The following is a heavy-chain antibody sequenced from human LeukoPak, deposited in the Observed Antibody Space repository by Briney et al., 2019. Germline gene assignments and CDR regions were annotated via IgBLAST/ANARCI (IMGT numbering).Heavy chain of an antibody. D-gene: IGHD6-19*01. V-gene: IGHV3-7*01. CDR2: IKQDGSDK. CDR3: ARYGEWVAGPNYYMDV. CDR1: GFTFSSYW. Sequence: GGSLRLSCAASGFTFSSYWMSWVRQAPGKGLEWVANIKQDGSDKYYVGSVKGRFTISRDNAKNSLYLQMNSLRAEDTAVYYCARYGEWVAGPNYYMDVWGKGTTVTVSS. J-gene: IGHJ6*03.